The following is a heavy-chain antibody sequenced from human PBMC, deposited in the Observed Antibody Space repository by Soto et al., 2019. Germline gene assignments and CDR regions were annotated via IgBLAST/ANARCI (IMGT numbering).Heavy chain of an antibody. CDR2: ITGSGGST. V-gene: IGHV3-23*01. CDR3: AKDQTTVVTAPEFVY. D-gene: IGHD2-15*01. Sequence: EVQLLESGGGLVQPGGSLRLSCAASGFTFSSYAMNWVRQAPGKGLEWVSAITGSGGSTYYAVSVKGRFTSSRDNSKNTLYLQMNRLRAEDTAVYYCAKDQTTVVTAPEFVYWGQGTLVTVSP. J-gene: IGHJ4*02. CDR1: GFTFSSYA.